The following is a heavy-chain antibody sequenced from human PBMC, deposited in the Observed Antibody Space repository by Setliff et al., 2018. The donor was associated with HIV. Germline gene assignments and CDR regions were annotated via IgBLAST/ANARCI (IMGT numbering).Heavy chain of an antibody. CDR3: ARLRPSVADRSYFDH. Sequence: ASVKVSCKASGYTFTDNYIHWVRQAPGQGLEWMAWINSATGGTNYAQNFQGWVTVTRDTSINTVYMELSSLKSDDTAVYYCARLRPSVADRSYFDHWGQGTLVTVSS. CDR2: INSATGGT. CDR1: GYTFTDNY. D-gene: IGHD6-19*01. J-gene: IGHJ4*02. V-gene: IGHV1-2*04.